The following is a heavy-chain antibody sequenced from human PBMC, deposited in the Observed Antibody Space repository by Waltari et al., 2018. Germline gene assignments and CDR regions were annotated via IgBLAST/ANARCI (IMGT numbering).Heavy chain of an antibody. CDR3: ARGRGPHVLRFLEWSSMDV. CDR2: IYYSGST. V-gene: IGHV4-59*01. J-gene: IGHJ6*02. Sequence: QVQLQESGPGLVKPSETLSLTCTVSGGSISSYYWSWIRQPPGKGLEWIGYIYYSGSTNYNPSLKSRVTISVDTSKNQFSLKLSSVTAADTAVYYCARGRGPHVLRFLEWSSMDVWGQGTTVIVSS. CDR1: GGSISSYY. D-gene: IGHD3-3*01.